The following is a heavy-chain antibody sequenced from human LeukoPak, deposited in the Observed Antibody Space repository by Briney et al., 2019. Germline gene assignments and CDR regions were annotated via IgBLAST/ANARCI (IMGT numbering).Heavy chain of an antibody. CDR2: IYYSGST. Sequence: PSETLSLTCTVSGGSISSYYWSWIRQPPGKGLEWIGYIYYSGSTNYNPSLKSRVTISVDTSKNQFSLKLSSVTAADTAVYYCARGTPPARNWYFDLWGRGTLVTVSS. D-gene: IGHD6-6*01. J-gene: IGHJ2*01. CDR1: GGSISSYY. V-gene: IGHV4-59*01. CDR3: ARGTPPARNWYFDL.